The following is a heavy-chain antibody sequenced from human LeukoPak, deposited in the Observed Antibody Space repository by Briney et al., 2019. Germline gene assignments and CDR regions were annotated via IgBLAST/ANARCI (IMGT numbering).Heavy chain of an antibody. J-gene: IGHJ4*02. CDR3: ARRDYYGSGISLATPMGDY. CDR1: GYTFTSYA. CDR2: INTNTGNP. V-gene: IGHV7-4-1*02. Sequence: ASVKVSCKASGYTFTSYAMNWVRQAPGQGLEWMGWINTNTGNPTYAQGFTGRFVFSLDTSVSTAYLQISSLKAEDTAVYYCARRDYYGSGISLATPMGDYWGQGTLVTVSS. D-gene: IGHD3-10*01.